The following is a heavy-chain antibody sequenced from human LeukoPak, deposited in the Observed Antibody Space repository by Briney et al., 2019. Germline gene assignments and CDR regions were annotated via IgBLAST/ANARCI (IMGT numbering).Heavy chain of an antibody. D-gene: IGHD1-1*01. CDR3: ARGFLQLTPYYFDY. V-gene: IGHV3-66*01. J-gene: IGHJ4*03. CDR2: IHNDGST. Sequence: GGSLRLSCAASGFDVSINYMNWIRQSPEKGLEWVSIIHNDGSTYYADSVKGRFTVSRDNSKNTVSLQMDSLRVDDTGIYYCARGFLQLTPYYFDYWGQGTMVTVSS. CDR1: GFDVSINY.